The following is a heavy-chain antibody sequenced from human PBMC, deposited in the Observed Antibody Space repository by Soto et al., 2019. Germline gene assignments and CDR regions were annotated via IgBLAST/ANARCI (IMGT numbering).Heavy chain of an antibody. V-gene: IGHV3-7*03. Sequence: EVQVVESGGGLVQPGGSLRLSCGASGFTFGSYWMSWVRQAPGKGLEWVANIKEDGSAKHYVDSVEGRFTISRDNPKNALDLQMSSLSLDDMAVYYCAKGGHRYEWGHGSLV. CDR3: AKGGHRYE. D-gene: IGHD3-3*01. CDR2: IKEDGSAK. CDR1: GFTFGSYW. J-gene: IGHJ4*01.